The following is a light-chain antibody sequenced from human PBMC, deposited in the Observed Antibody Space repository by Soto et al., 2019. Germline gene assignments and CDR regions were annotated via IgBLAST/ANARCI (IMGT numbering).Light chain of an antibody. CDR2: GAS. CDR3: QHYNNWPLT. Sequence: EIMMTQSPATLSVSPGERATLSCRASQSVSSNLAWYQQKRGQAPRLLLYGASTRATGIPARFSGSGSGTEFTLTISSLQSEDFAIYYCQHYNNWPLTLGGGTKVDIK. CDR1: QSVSSN. V-gene: IGKV3-15*01. J-gene: IGKJ4*01.